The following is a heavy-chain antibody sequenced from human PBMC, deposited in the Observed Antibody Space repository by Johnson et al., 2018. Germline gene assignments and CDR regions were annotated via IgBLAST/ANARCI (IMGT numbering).Heavy chain of an antibody. J-gene: IGHJ6*02. CDR2: IRSKAYGGTT. D-gene: IGHD4-23*01. CDR3: TVLGVGNEGPNHYYYYGMDV. CDR1: GFTFGDYA. V-gene: IGHV3-49*05. Sequence: VQLVESGGGLVKPGRSLRLSCTASGFTFGDYAMSWFRQAPGKGLEWVGFIRSKAYGGTTEYAASVKGRFTISRDDSKSIAYLEMNSRKTEDTAVYYCTVLGVGNEGPNHYYYYGMDVWGQGTTVTVSS.